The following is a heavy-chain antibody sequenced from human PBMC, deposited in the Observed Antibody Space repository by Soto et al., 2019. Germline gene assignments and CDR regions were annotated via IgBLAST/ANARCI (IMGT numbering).Heavy chain of an antibody. D-gene: IGHD3-9*01. CDR3: ARLEGLATISYYFDF. V-gene: IGHV4-39*01. CDR2: IYYRGNA. CDR1: DDSINSDKYY. Sequence: ASETLSLTCTVSDDSINSDKYYWGWIRPPPGKGLEWIGSIYYRGNAYYNPSLQTRVTISLDKSRSQFSLKLNSVTAADSALYFCARLEGLATISYYFDFWGPGALVTVS. J-gene: IGHJ4*02.